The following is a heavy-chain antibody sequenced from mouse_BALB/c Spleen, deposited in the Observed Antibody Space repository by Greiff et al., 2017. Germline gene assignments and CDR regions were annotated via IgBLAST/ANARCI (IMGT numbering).Heavy chain of an antibody. D-gene: IGHD2-4*01. CDR1: GDSITSGY. CDR3: ARYGYDSYWYFDV. CDR2: ISYSGST. V-gene: IGHV3-8*02. Sequence: EVKLVESGPSLVKPSQTLSLTCSVTGDSITSGYWNWIRKFPGNKLEYMGYISYSGSTYYNPSLKSRISITRDTSKNQYYLQLNSVTTEDTATYYCARYGYDSYWYFDVWGAGTTVTVSS. J-gene: IGHJ1*01.